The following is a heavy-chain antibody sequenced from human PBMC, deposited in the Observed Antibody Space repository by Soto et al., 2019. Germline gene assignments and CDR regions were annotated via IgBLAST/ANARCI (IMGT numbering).Heavy chain of an antibody. J-gene: IGHJ4*02. CDR1: GFTFSSYA. D-gene: IGHD2-15*01. V-gene: IGHV3-30-3*01. Sequence: QVQLVESGGGVVQPGRSLRLSCAASGFTFSSYAMHWVRQAPGKGLEWVAVISYDGSNKYYADSVKGRFTISRDNSKNTLYLQMTSLRAEDTAVYYCARVPSSSGRAHFDYWGQGTLLTVSS. CDR2: ISYDGSNK. CDR3: ARVPSSSGRAHFDY.